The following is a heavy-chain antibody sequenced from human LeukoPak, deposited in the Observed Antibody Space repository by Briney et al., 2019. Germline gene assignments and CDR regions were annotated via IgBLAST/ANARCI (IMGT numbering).Heavy chain of an antibody. Sequence: GGSLRLSCVASGFTFSSYWMHWFRQDPRKGLVWVSRINGDGRNINYADSVRGRFTISRDNAKNTLYLQMNTLRVEDTAVYYCTRDLMDYDVSTGLHHYYMDVWGQGTTVTVSS. CDR1: GFTFSSYW. D-gene: IGHD3-9*01. CDR2: INGDGRNI. V-gene: IGHV3-74*01. J-gene: IGHJ6*02. CDR3: TRDLMDYDVSTGLHHYYMDV.